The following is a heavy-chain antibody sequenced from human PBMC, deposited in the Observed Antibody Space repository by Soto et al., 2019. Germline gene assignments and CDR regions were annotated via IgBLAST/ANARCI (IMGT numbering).Heavy chain of an antibody. Sequence: EVQLVESGGGLVQPGGSLRLSCAASGFTFSSYSMNWVRQAPGKGLEWVSYISSSSSTIYYADSVKGRFTISGDNAKNSLYLQMNSLRDEDTAVYYCAREIQLWSDWFDPWGQGTLVTVSS. CDR1: GFTFSSYS. CDR2: ISSSSSTI. CDR3: AREIQLWSDWFDP. V-gene: IGHV3-48*02. J-gene: IGHJ5*02. D-gene: IGHD5-18*01.